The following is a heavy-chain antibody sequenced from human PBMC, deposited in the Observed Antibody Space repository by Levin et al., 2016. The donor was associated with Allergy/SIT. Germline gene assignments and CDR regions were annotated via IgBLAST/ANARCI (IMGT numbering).Heavy chain of an antibody. Sequence: WIRQPPGKGLEWIGEISHDGKTNYRPSFKSRVTMSVDPSKRQLSLTLTSVTAADTAVYYCARGVQFGSSGVDVWGQGTTVTVSS. CDR2: ISHDGKT. CDR3: ARGVQFGSSGVDV. V-gene: IGHV4-34*01. D-gene: IGHD3-10*01. J-gene: IGHJ6*02.